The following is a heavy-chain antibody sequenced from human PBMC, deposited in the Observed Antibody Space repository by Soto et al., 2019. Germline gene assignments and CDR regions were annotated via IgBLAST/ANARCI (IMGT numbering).Heavy chain of an antibody. J-gene: IGHJ3*02. CDR3: ARDRNWNRDAFDI. D-gene: IGHD1-1*01. CDR1: GFTFSSYA. Sequence: QVQLVESGGGVVQPGRSLRLSCAASGFTFSSYAMHWVRQAPGKWLEWVAVISYDGSNKYYADSVKGRFTISRDNSKNTLYLQMNSLRAEDTAVYYCARDRNWNRDAFDIWGQGTMVTVSS. V-gene: IGHV3-30-3*01. CDR2: ISYDGSNK.